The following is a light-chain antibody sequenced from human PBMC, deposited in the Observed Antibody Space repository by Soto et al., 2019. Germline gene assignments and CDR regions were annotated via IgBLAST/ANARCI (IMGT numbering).Light chain of an antibody. CDR1: RGISDS. J-gene: IGKJ1*01. CDR2: SAS. Sequence: DIQLTQSPSSLPASVGDRVTITSRASRGISDSLAWYQQKPGKVPHLLIHSASTLQSVVPSRFSGSGSGTDFTLTISSVQPEDVATYYCQKFDSAPAFGPGTKV. V-gene: IGKV1-27*01. CDR3: QKFDSAPA.